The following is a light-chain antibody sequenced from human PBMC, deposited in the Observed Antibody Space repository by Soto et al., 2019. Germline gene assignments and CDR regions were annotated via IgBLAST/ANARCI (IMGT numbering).Light chain of an antibody. CDR1: SSDVGGYNY. CDR3: SSYTSSSPQGVV. CDR2: DVS. Sequence: QSVLTQPASVSGSPGQSITISCTGTSSDVGGYNYVSWYQQHPGKAPKLMIYDVSNRPSGVSNRFSGSKSGNKASLTISGLRAEDEGDYYCSSYTSSSPQGVVFGEGTKLTVL. V-gene: IGLV2-14*01. J-gene: IGLJ2*01.